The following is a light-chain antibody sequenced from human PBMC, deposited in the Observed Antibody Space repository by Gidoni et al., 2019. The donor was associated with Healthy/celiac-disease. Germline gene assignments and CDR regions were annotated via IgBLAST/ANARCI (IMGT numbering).Light chain of an antibody. Sequence: DIVMTQSPDSLAVSLGERATINCKSSQSVLYSSNNKNYLAWYQQKPGQPPKLLIYWASTRESGVPDRFSGSGSGTDFTLTISSLRAEDVAVYYCQQYYSTPPTFXPXTKVDIK. CDR3: QQYYSTPPT. J-gene: IGKJ3*01. CDR1: QSVLYSSNNKNY. CDR2: WAS. V-gene: IGKV4-1*01.